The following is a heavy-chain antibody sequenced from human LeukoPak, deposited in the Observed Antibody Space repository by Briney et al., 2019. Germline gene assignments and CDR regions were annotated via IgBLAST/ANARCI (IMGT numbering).Heavy chain of an antibody. Sequence: SVKVSCKASGGTFSSYAISWVRQAPGQGLEWMGRIIPILGIANYAQKFQGRVTITADKSTSTAYMELSSLRSEDTAVYYCARRISWCDAFDIWGQGTMVTVSS. V-gene: IGHV1-69*04. J-gene: IGHJ3*02. CDR3: ARRISWCDAFDI. CDR2: IIPILGIA. CDR1: GGTFSSYA. D-gene: IGHD2-15*01.